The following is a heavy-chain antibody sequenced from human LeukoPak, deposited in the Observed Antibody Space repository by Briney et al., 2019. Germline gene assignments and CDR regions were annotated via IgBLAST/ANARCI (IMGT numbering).Heavy chain of an antibody. CDR3: ARSPPYYDSSGYSLGAFDI. CDR2: NIPIFGTA. D-gene: IGHD3-22*01. V-gene: IGHV1-69*13. Sequence: ASVKVSCKASGGTFSSYAISWVRQAPGQGLEWMGGNIPIFGTANYAQKFQGRVTITADESTSTAYMELSSLRSEDTAVYYCARSPPYYDSSGYSLGAFDIWGQGTMVTVSS. CDR1: GGTFSSYA. J-gene: IGHJ3*02.